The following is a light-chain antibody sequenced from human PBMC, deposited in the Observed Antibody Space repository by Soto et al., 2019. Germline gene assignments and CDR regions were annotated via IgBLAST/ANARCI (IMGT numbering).Light chain of an antibody. J-gene: IGKJ5*01. CDR3: QQRTSSTT. CDR1: QSVSSY. V-gene: IGKV3-11*01. CDR2: DAS. Sequence: EIVLTQSPATLSLSPGERATLSCRASQSVSSYLAWYQQKPGQAPRLLIYDASNRATGIPARFSGSGSGTDFTLTISGLEPEDFVVYYCQQRTSSTTCAQGPRLEIK.